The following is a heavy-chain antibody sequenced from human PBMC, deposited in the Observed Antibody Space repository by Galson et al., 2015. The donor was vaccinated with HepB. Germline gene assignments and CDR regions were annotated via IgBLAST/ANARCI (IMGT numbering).Heavy chain of an antibody. Sequence: SLRLSCAASGFTFSSYGMHWVRQAPGKGLEWVAVISYDGSNKYYADSVKGRFTISRDNSKNTLYLQMNSLRAEDTAVYYCAKDHSSYGPLYYFDYWGQGTLVTVSS. CDR3: AKDHSSYGPLYYFDY. CDR2: ISYDGSNK. CDR1: GFTFSSYG. J-gene: IGHJ4*02. D-gene: IGHD5-18*01. V-gene: IGHV3-30*18.